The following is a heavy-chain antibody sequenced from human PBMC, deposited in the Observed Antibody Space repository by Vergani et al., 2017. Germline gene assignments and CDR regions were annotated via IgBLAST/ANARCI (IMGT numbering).Heavy chain of an antibody. CDR2: MNPNSGNT. CDR3: ARAWRXCSSTSCSYNWFDP. V-gene: IGHV1-8*01. D-gene: IGHD2-2*01. CDR1: GYTFTSYD. J-gene: IGHJ5*02. Sequence: QVQLVQSGAEVKKPGASVKVSCKASGYTFTSYDINWVRQATGQGLEWMGWMNPNSGNTGYAQKFQGRVTMTRNTSISTAYMELSSLRSEDTAVYYCARAWRXCSSTSCSYNWFDPWGQGTLVTVSS.